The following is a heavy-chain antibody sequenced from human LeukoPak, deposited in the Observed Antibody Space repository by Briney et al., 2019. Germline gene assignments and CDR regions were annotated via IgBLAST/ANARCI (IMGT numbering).Heavy chain of an antibody. CDR3: ARRTPVAGYFDY. V-gene: IGHV4-31*03. D-gene: IGHD6-19*01. CDR2: IYYSGST. J-gene: IGHJ4*02. CDR1: GGSISSGGYY. Sequence: SETLSLTCTVSGGSISSGGYYWSWIRQHPGKGLEWIGYIYYSGSTYYNPSLKSRVTISIDTSKNQFSLKLSSVTAADTAVYYCARRTPVAGYFDYWGQGTLVTVSS.